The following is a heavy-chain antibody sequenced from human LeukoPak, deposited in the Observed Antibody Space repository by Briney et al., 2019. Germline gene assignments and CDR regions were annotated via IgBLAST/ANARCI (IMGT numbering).Heavy chain of an antibody. J-gene: IGHJ4*02. D-gene: IGHD2-2*01. CDR1: GYSISSYYY. Sequence: SETLSLTCTVSGYSISSYYYWGWIRQPPGKGLEWIGSIYHSGSTYYNPSLKSRVTISVDTSKNQFSLKLSSVTAADTAVYYCARAPVNPLLDIVVVPAEFDYWGQGALVTVSS. CDR3: ARAPVNPLLDIVVVPAEFDY. CDR2: IYHSGST. V-gene: IGHV4-38-2*02.